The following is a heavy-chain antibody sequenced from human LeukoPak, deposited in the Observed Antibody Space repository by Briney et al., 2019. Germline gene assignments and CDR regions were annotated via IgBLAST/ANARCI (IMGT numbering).Heavy chain of an antibody. CDR2: ISYDGNNK. V-gene: IGHV3-30*18. J-gene: IGHJ2*01. CDR3: AKDREEMTTVWYFDL. Sequence: PGRSLRLSCSASGFTFSTYGMHWVRQAPGKGLEGVAVISYDGNNKYYADSVKGRFTISRDNSKNTLYLQMNSLRAEDTAVYYCAKDREEMTTVWYFDLWGRGTLVTVSS. CDR1: GFTFSTYG. D-gene: IGHD4-11*01.